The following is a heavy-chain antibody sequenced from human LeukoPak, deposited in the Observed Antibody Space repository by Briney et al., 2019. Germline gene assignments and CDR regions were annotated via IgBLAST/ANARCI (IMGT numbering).Heavy chain of an antibody. CDR3: ARVSPPYCSGGSCYQGWFDP. J-gene: IGHJ5*02. V-gene: IGHV4-59*01. D-gene: IGHD2-15*01. Sequence: SETLSLTCTVSGGSISSYYWSWIRQPPGKGLEWIGYIYYSGSTNYNPSLKSRVTISVDTSKNQFSLKLSSVTAADTAVYYCARVSPPYCSGGSCYQGWFDPWGQGTLVTVSS. CDR1: GGSISSYY. CDR2: IYYSGST.